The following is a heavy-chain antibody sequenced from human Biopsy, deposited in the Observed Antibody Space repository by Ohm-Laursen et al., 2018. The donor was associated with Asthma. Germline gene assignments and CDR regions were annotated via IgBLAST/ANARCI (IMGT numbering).Heavy chain of an antibody. CDR3: VRDKVVVVPGSKGPTDWCDP. V-gene: IGHV1-8*02. D-gene: IGHD2-15*01. Sequence: SSVKVSCKASGYTFSNYAISWVRQAPGQGLEWMGWMNPNSGNTGYAQKFHGRVTMTRDTSINTVYMELRSLTSDDTAVYYCVRDKVVVVPGSKGPTDWCDPWGQGTLVTVSS. CDR2: MNPNSGNT. CDR1: GYTFSNYA. J-gene: IGHJ5*02.